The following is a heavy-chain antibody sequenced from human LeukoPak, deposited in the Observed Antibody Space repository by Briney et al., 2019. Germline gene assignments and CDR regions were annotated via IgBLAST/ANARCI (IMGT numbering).Heavy chain of an antibody. Sequence: GRSLTLSCAASGYTFIDHAMYWVRQAPGKGLEGVSGINWKRDNIGYAESVKARFTNSSDDAKNSLFLQMNSLRAEETALYARASYYYDTTGLCAVDIWGQGTMVTVSS. CDR3: ASYYYDTTGLCAVDI. CDR2: INWKRDNI. V-gene: IGHV3-9*01. D-gene: IGHD3-22*01. CDR1: GYTFIDHA. J-gene: IGHJ3*02.